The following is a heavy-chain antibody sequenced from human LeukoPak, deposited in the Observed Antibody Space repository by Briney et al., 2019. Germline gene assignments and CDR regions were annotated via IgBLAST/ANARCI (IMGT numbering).Heavy chain of an antibody. CDR3: AKGEYYYDSSGYSIGN. Sequence: PGRSLRLSCAASGFTFSSYAMSWVRQAPGKGLEWVSSISGSGGSTYYADSVKGRFTISRDNSKNTLYLQMNSLRADDTAVYYCAKGEYYYDSSGYSIGNWGQGTLVTVSS. CDR2: ISGSGGST. CDR1: GFTFSSYA. D-gene: IGHD3-22*01. J-gene: IGHJ4*02. V-gene: IGHV3-23*01.